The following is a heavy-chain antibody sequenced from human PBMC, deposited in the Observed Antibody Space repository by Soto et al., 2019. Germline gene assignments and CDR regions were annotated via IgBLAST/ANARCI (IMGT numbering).Heavy chain of an antibody. CDR1: GFSLNSYA. J-gene: IGHJ4*02. V-gene: IGHV3-30*15. CDR3: ATDGVQYVVSGLYYFHY. D-gene: IGHD2-15*01. CDR2: ISYNGKNK. Sequence: PGGSLRLSCAASGFSLNSYAMHWVRQVPGKGLEWVAFISYNGKNKYYGDSVKGRFTISRDDSTNTLYLQMSSLRSEDTAVYYCATDGVQYVVSGLYYFHYWGQGTLVTVSS.